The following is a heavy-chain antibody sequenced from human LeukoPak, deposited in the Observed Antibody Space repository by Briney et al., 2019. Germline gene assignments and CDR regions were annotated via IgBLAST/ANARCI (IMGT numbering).Heavy chain of an antibody. CDR1: GYTFTIYD. D-gene: IGHD6-13*01. V-gene: IGHV1-18*01. J-gene: IGHJ4*02. CDR3: ARDLQFALGGSWYF. CDR2: ISAYNGNT. Sequence: ASVTVSCTASGYTFTIYDISWVRQAPGQGLEWMGWISAYNGNTNYAQKLQGRVTITTDTSTSTAYMELRSLRSDDTAVYYCARDLQFALGGSWYFWGQGTLVTVSS.